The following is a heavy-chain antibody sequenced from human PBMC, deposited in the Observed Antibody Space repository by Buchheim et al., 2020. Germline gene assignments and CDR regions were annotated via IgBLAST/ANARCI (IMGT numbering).Heavy chain of an antibody. CDR1: GFTFSSYG. CDR3: AKVRHGYNLSPDY. CDR2: ISYDGSNK. J-gene: IGHJ4*02. Sequence: QVQLVESGGGVVQPGRSLRLSCAASGFTFSSYGMHWVRQAPGKGLEWVAVISYDGSNKYYADSVKGRFTISRDNSKNTLYLQMNSLRAEDTAVYYCAKVRHGYNLSPDYWGQGTL. D-gene: IGHD5-24*01. V-gene: IGHV3-30*18.